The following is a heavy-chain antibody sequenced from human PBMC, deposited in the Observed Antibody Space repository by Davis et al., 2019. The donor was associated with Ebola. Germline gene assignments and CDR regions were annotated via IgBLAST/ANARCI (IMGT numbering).Heavy chain of an antibody. J-gene: IGHJ2*01. CDR2: INPNSGGT. D-gene: IGHD3-3*02. Sequence: AASVKVSCKASGYTFTSYGITWVRQAPGQGLEWMGWINPNSGGTNYAQKFQGWVTMTRDTSISTAYMELSRLRSDDTAVYYCARGLAGSPYRNWYFDLWGRGTLVTVSS. CDR3: ARGLAGSPYRNWYFDL. V-gene: IGHV1-2*04. CDR1: GYTFTSYG.